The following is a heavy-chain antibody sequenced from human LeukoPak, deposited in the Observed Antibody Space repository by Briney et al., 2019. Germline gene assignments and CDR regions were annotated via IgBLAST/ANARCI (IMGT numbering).Heavy chain of an antibody. J-gene: IGHJ4*02. Sequence: GRSLRLSCAASGFTFDDYAMHWVRHAPGKGLEWVSGISWNSGSIGYADSVKGRFTISRDNAKNSLYLQMNSLRAEDTALYYCAKVGREVDYWGQGTLVTVSS. V-gene: IGHV3-9*01. CDR1: GFTFDDYA. CDR2: ISWNSGSI. CDR3: AKVGREVDY.